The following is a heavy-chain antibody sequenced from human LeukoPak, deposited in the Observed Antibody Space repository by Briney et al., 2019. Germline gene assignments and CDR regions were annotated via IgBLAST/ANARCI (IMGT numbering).Heavy chain of an antibody. CDR2: INPNSGNT. Sequence: ASVKVSCKASGYTFTGYYMHWVRQAPGQGLEWMGWINPNSGNTGYAQKFQGRVTMTRNTSISTAYMELSSLRSEDTAVYYCARGASGYYDSSGNFDYWGQGTLVTVSS. CDR1: GYTFTGYY. J-gene: IGHJ4*02. D-gene: IGHD3-22*01. V-gene: IGHV1-8*02. CDR3: ARGASGYYDSSGNFDY.